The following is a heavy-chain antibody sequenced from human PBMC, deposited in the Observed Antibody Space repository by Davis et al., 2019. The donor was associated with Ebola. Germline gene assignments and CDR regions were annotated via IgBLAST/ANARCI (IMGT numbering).Heavy chain of an antibody. Sequence: SDTLSLTCTVSGGSISNYYWSWIRQPPGKGLEWIGYIYYSGSTNYNPSLKSRVTISVDTSKNQFSLKLSSVTAADTAVYYCARGQRFRAGWFDPWGQGTLVTVSS. J-gene: IGHJ5*02. CDR3: ARGQRFRAGWFDP. CDR1: GGSISNYY. V-gene: IGHV4-59*01. D-gene: IGHD3-10*01. CDR2: IYYSGST.